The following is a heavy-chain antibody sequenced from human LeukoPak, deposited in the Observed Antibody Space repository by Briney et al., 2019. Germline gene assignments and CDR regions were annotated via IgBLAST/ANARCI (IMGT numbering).Heavy chain of an antibody. CDR3: TTGPYSGYPGGYDY. Sequence: GGSLRLSRAASGFTFSNAWMSWVRQAPGKGLEWVGRIKSKTDGGTTDYAAPVKGRFTISRDDSKNTLYLQMNSLKTEDTAVYYCTTGPYSGYPGGYDYWGQGTLVTVSS. V-gene: IGHV3-15*01. J-gene: IGHJ4*02. CDR1: GFTFSNAW. D-gene: IGHD5-12*01. CDR2: IKSKTDGGTT.